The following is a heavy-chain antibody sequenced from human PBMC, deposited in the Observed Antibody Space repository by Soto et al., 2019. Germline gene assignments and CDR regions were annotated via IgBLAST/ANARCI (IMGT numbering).Heavy chain of an antibody. D-gene: IGHD6-13*01. CDR3: ARQQLVQYYFDY. J-gene: IGHJ4*02. V-gene: IGHV4-34*01. CDR1: GGSFSGYS. CDR2: INHSGST. Sequence: LSLTCAVYGGSFSGYSWSWIRQPPGKGLEWIGEINHSGSTNYNPSLKSRVTISVDTSKNQFSLKLSSVTAADTAVYYCARQQLVQYYFDYWGQGTLVTVSS.